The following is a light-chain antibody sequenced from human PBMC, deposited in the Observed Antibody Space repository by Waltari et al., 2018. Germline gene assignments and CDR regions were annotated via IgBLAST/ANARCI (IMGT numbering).Light chain of an antibody. CDR3: QQYATFT. CDR2: DAS. J-gene: IGKJ2*01. Sequence: EIVLTQSPGTLSLSPGERATLSCRASQEIINNYLAWYHQRPGQAPRRLIYDASSRADGIPDRFSASGSGTDFTLTISRLEPEDFAVYYCQQYATFTFGQGTKLEIK. CDR1: QEIINNY. V-gene: IGKV3-20*01.